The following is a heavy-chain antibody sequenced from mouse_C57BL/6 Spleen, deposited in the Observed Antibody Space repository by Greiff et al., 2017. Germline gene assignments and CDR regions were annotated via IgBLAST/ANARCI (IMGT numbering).Heavy chain of an antibody. V-gene: IGHV1-22*01. CDR1: GYTFTDYN. CDR3: ARSYGSSSWFAY. J-gene: IGHJ3*01. Sequence: VQLQQSGPELVKPGASVKMSCKASGYTFTDYNMHWVKQSHGKSLEWIGSINPNNGGTSYNQKFKGKATFTVNKYSSTAYMELRSLTSEDSAVYYGARSYGSSSWFAYWGQGALVTVSA. CDR2: INPNNGGT. D-gene: IGHD1-1*01.